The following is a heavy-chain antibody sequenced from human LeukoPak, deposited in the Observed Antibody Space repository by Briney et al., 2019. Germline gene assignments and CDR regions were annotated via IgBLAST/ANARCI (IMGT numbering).Heavy chain of an antibody. V-gene: IGHV4-4*07. CDR2: IYSSGST. CDR1: VGSISSYH. D-gene: IGHD3-10*01. J-gene: IGHJ4*02. CDR3: ARTSARGAQFDY. Sequence: SETLSLTCSVSVGSISSYHWSWIRQPAGKGLEGVGRIYSSGSTNYNPSLKTRVTMSLHTSKNQLSLNLTTVTAADTAVYYCARTSARGAQFDYWGQGTLVTVSS.